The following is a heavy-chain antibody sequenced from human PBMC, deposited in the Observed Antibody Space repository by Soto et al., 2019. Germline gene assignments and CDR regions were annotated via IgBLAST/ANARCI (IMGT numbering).Heavy chain of an antibody. J-gene: IGHJ5*02. Sequence: SETLSLTCSVSGGTIIGYYCTLSRQPAVKGLEWIGRIYSSGNTKYNPSLQSRVTMSLDTSNNQFSLRLTSVTAADTAVYYCARGQRFSDWFDPWGQGTLVTVSS. V-gene: IGHV4-4*07. CDR3: ARGQRFSDWFDP. CDR1: GGTIIGYY. D-gene: IGHD3-3*01. CDR2: IYSSGNT.